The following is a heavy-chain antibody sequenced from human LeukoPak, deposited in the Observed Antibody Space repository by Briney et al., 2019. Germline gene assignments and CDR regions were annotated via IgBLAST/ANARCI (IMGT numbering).Heavy chain of an antibody. CDR3: ARGHTAVTGHFDF. CDR2: ISSGSSAI. J-gene: IGHJ4*02. D-gene: IGHD4-17*01. Sequence: GGSLRLSCEASGFTFTTYSMTWVRQAPGKGLEWVSIISSGSSAIFSADALKGRFTISRDDAKNLLYLDMNSLRAEDTAVYYCARGHTAVTGHFDFWGQGTLVTVSS. CDR1: GFTFTTYS. V-gene: IGHV3-21*01.